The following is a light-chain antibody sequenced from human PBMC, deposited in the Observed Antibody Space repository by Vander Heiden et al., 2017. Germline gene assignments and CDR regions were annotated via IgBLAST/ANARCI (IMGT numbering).Light chain of an antibody. V-gene: IGLV1-44*01. J-gene: IGLJ2*01. CDR3: AAWDDSLNGHVV. CDR2: SNN. Sequence: QSVLTQPPSASGTPAPRVTLSCSGSSSNIGSNTVNWYQQLPGTAPKLLIYSNNQRPSGVPDRFFGSKSGTSASLASRGLQSEDEADYYCAAWDDSLNGHVVFGGGTKLTVL. CDR1: SSNIGSNT.